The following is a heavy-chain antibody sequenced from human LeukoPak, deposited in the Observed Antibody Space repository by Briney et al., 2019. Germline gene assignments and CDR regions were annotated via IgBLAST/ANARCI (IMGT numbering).Heavy chain of an antibody. J-gene: IGHJ4*02. CDR1: GFTFSSYG. D-gene: IGHD6-6*01. CDR3: ARNRAGGAARPIDY. Sequence: GGSLRLSCAASGFTFSSYGMSWVRQAPGKGLEWVSSISSYSSYIYYADSVEGRFTISRDNAKNSVYLQMNSLRAEDTAVYYCARNRAGGAARPIDYWGQGTLVTVSS. CDR2: ISSYSSYI. V-gene: IGHV3-21*01.